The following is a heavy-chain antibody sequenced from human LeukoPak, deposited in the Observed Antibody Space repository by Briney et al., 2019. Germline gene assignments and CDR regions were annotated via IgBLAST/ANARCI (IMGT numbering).Heavy chain of an antibody. CDR2: INHSGST. CDR1: GGSFSGYY. V-gene: IGHV4-34*01. J-gene: IGHJ6*02. CDR3: GLFYSYYGLDV. Sequence: PSETLSLTCAVYGGSFSGYYCTWIRQPPGKGLEWVGEINHSGSTNYNPSLKSRVTISVDTSKNRLSLKLSSVTAADTAVYYCGLFYSYYGLDVWGQGTTVTVSS.